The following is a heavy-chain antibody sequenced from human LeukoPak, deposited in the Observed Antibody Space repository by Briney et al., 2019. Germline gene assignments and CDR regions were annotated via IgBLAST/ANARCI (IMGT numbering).Heavy chain of an antibody. CDR1: GFTFSNSA. D-gene: IGHD3-10*01. Sequence: PGGSLRLSCAASGFTFSNSAMSWVRQAPGKGLEWVSGFTRDDETTSYADSVKGRFTISRDNSRDTLYLQMNSLRAEDTAVYYCARVPGSYYVDFDYWGQGTLVTVSS. J-gene: IGHJ4*02. CDR2: FTRDDETT. CDR3: ARVPGSYYVDFDY. V-gene: IGHV3-23*01.